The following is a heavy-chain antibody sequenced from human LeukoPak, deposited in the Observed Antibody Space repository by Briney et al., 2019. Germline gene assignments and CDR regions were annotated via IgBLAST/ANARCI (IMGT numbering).Heavy chain of an antibody. CDR2: ISGSGGST. Sequence: GGSLRLSCAASGFTFSSYAMSWVRQVPGKGLEWVSAISGSGGSTYYADSVKGRFTISRDNSKNTLYLQMNSLRAEDTAVYYCAKGGRFLRHPNDYWGQGTLVTVSS. V-gene: IGHV3-23*01. J-gene: IGHJ4*02. CDR1: GFTFSSYA. CDR3: AKGGRFLRHPNDY. D-gene: IGHD3-3*01.